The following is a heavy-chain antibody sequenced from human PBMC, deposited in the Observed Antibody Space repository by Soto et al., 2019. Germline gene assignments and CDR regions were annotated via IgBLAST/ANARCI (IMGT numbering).Heavy chain of an antibody. Sequence: EVQLLESGGGLVQPGGSLRLSCAASGFTFSSYAMSWVRQAPGKGLEWVSAISGSGGSTYYADSVKGRFTISRDNSKNTLYLQMHCLRAEDTAVYYCEKVFFSVVVAAQAFDIWGQGTMVTVSS. CDR2: ISGSGGST. CDR1: GFTFSSYA. D-gene: IGHD2-15*01. V-gene: IGHV3-23*01. CDR3: EKVFFSVVVAAQAFDI. J-gene: IGHJ3*02.